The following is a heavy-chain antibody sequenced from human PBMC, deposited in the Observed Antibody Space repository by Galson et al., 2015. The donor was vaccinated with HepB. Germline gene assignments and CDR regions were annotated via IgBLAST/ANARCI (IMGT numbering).Heavy chain of an antibody. CDR3: AKSGGYDWFYFDY. J-gene: IGHJ4*02. V-gene: IGHV3-30*02. Sequence: SLRLSCAASGFTFSSYGMHWVRQAPGKGLEWVAFIRYDGSNKYYADSVKGRFTISRDNSKNTLYLQMNSLRAEDTAVYYCAKSGGYDWFYFDYWGQGTLVTVSS. CDR1: GFTFSSYG. CDR2: IRYDGSNK. D-gene: IGHD5-12*01.